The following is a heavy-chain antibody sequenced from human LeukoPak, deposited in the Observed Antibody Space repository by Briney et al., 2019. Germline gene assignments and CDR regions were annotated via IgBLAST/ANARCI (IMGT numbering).Heavy chain of an antibody. CDR3: ALRGSGSYSDFDY. CDR1: GGSLGSFSYY. Sequence: SETLSLTCTVSGGSLGSFSYYWGWIRQPPGKGLEWIGSIYYSGSNHYNPSLKSRLTISVDTSKNQFSLKLSSVTAADTAVYYCALRGSGSYSDFDYWGQGTLVTVSS. J-gene: IGHJ4*02. CDR2: IYYSGSN. D-gene: IGHD3-10*01. V-gene: IGHV4-39*01.